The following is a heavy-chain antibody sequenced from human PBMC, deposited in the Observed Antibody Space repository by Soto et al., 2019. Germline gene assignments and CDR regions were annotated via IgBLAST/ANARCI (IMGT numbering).Heavy chain of an antibody. Sequence: GESLKISCKGSGYSFTSYWIGWVRQMPGKGLEWMGITYPGDSDTRYSPSFQGQVTISADKSISTAYLQWSSLKASDTAMYYCARHGIDFWSGTTYGDYYYYMDVWGKGTTVTVSS. V-gene: IGHV5-51*01. CDR2: TYPGDSDT. D-gene: IGHD3-3*01. CDR1: GYSFTSYW. J-gene: IGHJ6*03. CDR3: ARHGIDFWSGTTYGDYYYYMDV.